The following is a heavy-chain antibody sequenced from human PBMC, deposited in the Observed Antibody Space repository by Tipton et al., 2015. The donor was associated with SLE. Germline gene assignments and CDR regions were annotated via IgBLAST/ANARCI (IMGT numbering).Heavy chain of an antibody. CDR2: IYYSGST. V-gene: IGHV4-59*07. D-gene: IGHD5-24*01. Sequence: TLSLTCTVSGGSISSHYWSWIRQPPGKGLEWIAYIYYSGSTSYNPSLKSRVTISVDTSKNQLSLKLSSMTAADTAVYYCARTIQFGPGDWGRGTLVTVSS. CDR1: GGSISSHY. CDR3: ARTIQFGPGD. J-gene: IGHJ4*02.